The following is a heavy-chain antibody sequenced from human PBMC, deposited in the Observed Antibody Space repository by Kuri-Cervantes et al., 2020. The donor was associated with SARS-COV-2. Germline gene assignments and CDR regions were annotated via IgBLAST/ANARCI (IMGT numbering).Heavy chain of an antibody. CDR1: GYTFTSYA. CDR2: INAGNGNT. V-gene: IGHV1-3*01. CDR3: ARDQLYDILTGYYIGGSLLSNHYYGMDV. Sequence: ASVKVSCKASGYTFTSYAMHWVRQAPGQRLEWMGWINAGNGNTKYSQKFQGRVTITRDTSASTAYMELRSLRSDDTAVYYCARDQLYDILTGYYIGGSLLSNHYYGMDVWGQGTTVTVSS. D-gene: IGHD3-9*01. J-gene: IGHJ6*02.